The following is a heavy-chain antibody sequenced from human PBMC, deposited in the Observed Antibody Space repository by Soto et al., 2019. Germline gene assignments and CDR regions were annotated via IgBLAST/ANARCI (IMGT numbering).Heavy chain of an antibody. Sequence: GESLKISFKGSGYSFTDYWIGWVRQMPGKVLEWMVIIYPGDSDARYSPSFQGQVTISADKSISTAYLRWSSLKDSDTAMYYCAVWFYSDTSGYKGYYFDYWGRGTLVTVSS. V-gene: IGHV5-51*01. D-gene: IGHD3-22*01. CDR3: AVWFYSDTSGYKGYYFDY. CDR2: IYPGDSDA. CDR1: GYSFTDYW. J-gene: IGHJ4*02.